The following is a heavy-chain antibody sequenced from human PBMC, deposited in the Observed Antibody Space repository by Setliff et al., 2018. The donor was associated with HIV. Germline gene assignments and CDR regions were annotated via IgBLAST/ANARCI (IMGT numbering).Heavy chain of an antibody. J-gene: IGHJ2*01. V-gene: IGHV4-30-4*08. CDR3: ARDQGHHFDSRGQVDFDL. Sequence: PSETLSLTCTVSGGSISSDDYYWNWIRQPPGKGLEWIGYITYSGSAYYNPSLKSRVTISIDTSNNQFSLKLNSVTAADTAVYYCARDQGHHFDSRGQVDFDLWGRGTLVTVSS. CDR1: GGSISSDDYY. D-gene: IGHD3-22*01. CDR2: ITYSGSA.